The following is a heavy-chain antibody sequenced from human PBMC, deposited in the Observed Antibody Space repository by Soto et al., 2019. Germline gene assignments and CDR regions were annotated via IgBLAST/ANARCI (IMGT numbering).Heavy chain of an antibody. CDR3: SRDHDYISEPLNYDYMDV. Sequence: SETLSLTCAVYGGSFSNYYWSWIRQPPGKGLEWIGEINQSGSTNYNPSLKSRVTISVDTSKNQFSLRLSSVTAADTAVYFCSRDHDYISEPLNYDYMDVWGKGTTVTVSS. CDR1: GGSFSNYY. V-gene: IGHV4-34*01. J-gene: IGHJ6*03. CDR2: INQSGST. D-gene: IGHD3-16*01.